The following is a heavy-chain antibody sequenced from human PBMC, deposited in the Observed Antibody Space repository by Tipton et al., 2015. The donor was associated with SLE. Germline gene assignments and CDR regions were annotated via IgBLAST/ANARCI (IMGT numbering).Heavy chain of an antibody. V-gene: IGHV4-39*01. CDR1: GGSISSSSYY. D-gene: IGHD6-19*01. Sequence: TLSLTCTVSGGSISSSSYYWGWIRQPPGKGLEWIGNIYYSGSTYYNPPLETRVTISVDTSKNQLSLKLSSVTAADTAVYYCATGWYYFDYWGQGTLLTVSS. CDR3: ATGWYYFDY. J-gene: IGHJ4*02. CDR2: IYYSGST.